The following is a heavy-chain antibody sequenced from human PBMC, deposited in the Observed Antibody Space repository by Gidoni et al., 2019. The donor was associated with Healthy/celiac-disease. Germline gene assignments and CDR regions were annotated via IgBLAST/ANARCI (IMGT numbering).Heavy chain of an antibody. CDR2: IYPGDSDT. CDR1: GYSFTSSW. CDR3: ARQGGPRITMIGNWFDP. J-gene: IGHJ5*02. D-gene: IGHD3-22*01. Sequence: EVQLVQSGAEVKKPGESLKISCKVSGYSFTSSWIGWVRQMPGKGLEWMGIIYPGDSDTRYSPSFQGQVTISADKSISTAYLQWSSLKASDTAMYYCARQGGPRITMIGNWFDPWGQGTLVTVSS. V-gene: IGHV5-51*01.